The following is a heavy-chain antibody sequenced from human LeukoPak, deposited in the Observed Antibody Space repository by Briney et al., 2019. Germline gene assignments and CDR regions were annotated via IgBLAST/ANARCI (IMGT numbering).Heavy chain of an antibody. V-gene: IGHV4-39*01. CDR1: GGSISSSSYY. CDR2: IYYSGST. D-gene: IGHD4-17*01. J-gene: IGHJ4*02. CDR3: ARVPTVTFFDY. Sequence: PSETLSLTCTVSGGSISSSSYYWGWIRQPPGKGLEWIGSIYYSGSTHYNPSLKSRVTISVDTSKNRFSLKLSSVTAADTAVYYCARVPTVTFFDYWGQGTLVTVSS.